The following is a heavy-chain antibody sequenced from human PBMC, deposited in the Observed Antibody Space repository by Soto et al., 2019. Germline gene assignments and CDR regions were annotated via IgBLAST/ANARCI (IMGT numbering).Heavy chain of an antibody. CDR3: AKDLYSNYGDAFDI. V-gene: IGHV3-9*01. J-gene: IGHJ3*02. Sequence: HPGGSLRLSCAASGFTFDDYAMHWVRQAPGKGLEWVSGISWNSDNIGYADSVKGRFTISRGNVKNSLYLQMNSLRAEDTALYYCAKDLYSNYGDAFDIWGQGTMVTVSS. CDR2: ISWNSDNI. CDR1: GFTFDDYA. D-gene: IGHD4-4*01.